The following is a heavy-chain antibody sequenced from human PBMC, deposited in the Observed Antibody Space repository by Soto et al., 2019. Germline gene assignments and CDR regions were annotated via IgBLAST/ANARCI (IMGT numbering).Heavy chain of an antibody. D-gene: IGHD2-2*01. J-gene: IGHJ5*02. CDR2: IKSKTDGGTT. Sequence: GGSLRLSCAASGFTFSNAWMSWVRQAPGKGLEWVGRIKSKTDGGTTDYAAPVKGRFTISRDDSKNTLYLQMNSLKTEDTAVYYCTTDEGDIVVVPAAMGFDPWGQGTLVTVSS. V-gene: IGHV3-15*01. CDR3: TTDEGDIVVVPAAMGFDP. CDR1: GFTFSNAW.